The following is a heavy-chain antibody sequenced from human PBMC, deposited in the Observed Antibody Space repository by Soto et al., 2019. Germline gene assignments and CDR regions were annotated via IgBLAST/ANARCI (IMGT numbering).Heavy chain of an antibody. J-gene: IGHJ4*02. V-gene: IGHV4-39*01. CDR1: GGSISSSSYY. CDR2: IYYSGST. D-gene: IGHD3-10*01. Sequence: SETLSLTCTVSGGSISSSSYYWGWIRQPPGKGLERIGSIYYSGSTYYNPSLKSRVTISVDTSKNQFSLKLSSVTAADTAVYYCARCAQGEWFGELLQPPDYWGQGTLVTVSS. CDR3: ARCAQGEWFGELLQPPDY.